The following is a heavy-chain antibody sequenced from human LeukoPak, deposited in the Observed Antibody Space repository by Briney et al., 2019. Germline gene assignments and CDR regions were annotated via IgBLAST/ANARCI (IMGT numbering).Heavy chain of an antibody. J-gene: IGHJ4*02. V-gene: IGHV1-2*02. CDR1: GYTFTGYY. D-gene: IGHD3-22*01. CDR2: INPNCGGT. CDR3: ARWGSGYLTYYFDY. Sequence: GASVKVSCKASGYTFTGYYMHWVRQAPGQGLEWMGWINPNCGGTNYAQKFQGRVTMTRDTSISTAYMELSRLRSDDTAVYYCARWGSGYLTYYFDYWGQGTLVTVSS.